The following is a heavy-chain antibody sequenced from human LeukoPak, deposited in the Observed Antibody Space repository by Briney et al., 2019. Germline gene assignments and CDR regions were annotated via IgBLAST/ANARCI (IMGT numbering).Heavy chain of an antibody. Sequence: GGSLRLSCAASRFTFSSYAMHWVRQAPGKGLEWVAVISYDGCNKYYADSVKGRFTISRDNSKNTLYLQMNSLRAEDTAVYYCARDWNSLDYWGQGTLVTVSS. CDR2: ISYDGCNK. CDR3: ARDWNSLDY. CDR1: RFTFSSYA. V-gene: IGHV3-30*04. D-gene: IGHD1-1*01. J-gene: IGHJ4*02.